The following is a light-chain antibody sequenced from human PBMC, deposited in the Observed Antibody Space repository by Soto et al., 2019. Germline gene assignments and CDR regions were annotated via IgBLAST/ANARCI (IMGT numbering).Light chain of an antibody. Sequence: DIQMTQSPSSLSASVGERVTITFRASQDINSYLAWYQQKPGKAPNLLIYEASILQRGVPSRFSGSNSGTDFTLTISSLQAEDFATYYCQQTRSYPSTFGGGTKVDI. CDR2: EAS. V-gene: IGKV1-9*01. CDR3: QQTRSYPST. J-gene: IGKJ4*01. CDR1: QDINSY.